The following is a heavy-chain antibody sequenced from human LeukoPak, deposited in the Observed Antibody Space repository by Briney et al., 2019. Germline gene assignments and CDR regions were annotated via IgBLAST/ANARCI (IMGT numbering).Heavy chain of an antibody. CDR1: SGSISSSTYY. J-gene: IGHJ5*02. D-gene: IGHD1-7*01. CDR2: IYYTGST. CDR3: AREREELTGFDP. Sequence: PSETLSLTCTVSSGSISSSTYYWGWIRQPPGKGLEWIGTIYYTGSTYYNPSLKSRVTISVDTSKNQFSLKLSSVTAADTAVYYCAREREELTGFDPWGQGTLVTVSS. V-gene: IGHV4-39*07.